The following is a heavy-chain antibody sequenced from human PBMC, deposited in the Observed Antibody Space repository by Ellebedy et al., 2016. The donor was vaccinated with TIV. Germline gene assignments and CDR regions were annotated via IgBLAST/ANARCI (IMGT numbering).Heavy chain of an antibody. CDR2: IYHSGST. D-gene: IGHD5-12*01. V-gene: IGHV4-4*02. CDR3: AMSGYDGPGQTGYGMDV. CDR1: GFTFSSYAM. J-gene: IGHJ6*02. Sequence: GSLRLXXAASGFTFSSYAMSWVRQPPGKGLEWIGEIYHSGSTNYNPSLKSRVTISVDKSKNQFSLKLSSVTAADTAVYYCAMSGYDGPGQTGYGMDVWGQGTTVTVSS.